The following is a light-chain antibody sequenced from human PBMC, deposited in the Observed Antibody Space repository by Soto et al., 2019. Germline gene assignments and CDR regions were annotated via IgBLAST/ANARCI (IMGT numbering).Light chain of an antibody. CDR3: QQYNSYPIT. V-gene: IGKV1-5*03. J-gene: IGKJ5*01. CDR1: QSITDW. CDR2: KAS. Sequence: IQMNQSASTRSAYVGDRVTITCRASQSITDWLAWYQKKPGQAPKLLIYKASSLESEVPARFSGSGSGTEFTLTISSLQPDDFATYYCQQYNSYPITFGHRTRPEI.